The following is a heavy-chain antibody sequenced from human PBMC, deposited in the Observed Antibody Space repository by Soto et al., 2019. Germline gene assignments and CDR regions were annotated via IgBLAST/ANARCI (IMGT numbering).Heavy chain of an antibody. CDR1: GFTFSSYW. CDR3: ARVTVTAAVWFDP. V-gene: IGHV3-7*04. J-gene: IGHJ5*02. CDR2: IKQDGSEK. D-gene: IGHD6-13*01. Sequence: GGSLRLSCAASGFTFSSYWMTWVRQAPGKGLEWVANIKQDGSEKYYVEYVKGRCTISRDNAKNSLFLQMNSLRAEDTAVYYCARVTVTAAVWFDPWGQGTLVTAPQ.